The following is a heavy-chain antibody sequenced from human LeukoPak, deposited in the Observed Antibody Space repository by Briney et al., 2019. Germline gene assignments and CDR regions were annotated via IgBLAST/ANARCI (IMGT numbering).Heavy chain of an antibody. Sequence: AGEPLKISGKASGYSFTSYRISWVRQLPGRGLEWMGIIYPGDSDTSYSPSFQGQVTISADKSISTAYLQWSSLKASDTAMYYCARQDCSSTSCQYYFDYWGQGTLVSVSS. CDR3: ARQDCSSTSCQYYFDY. J-gene: IGHJ4*02. CDR1: GYSFTSYR. D-gene: IGHD2-2*01. V-gene: IGHV5-51*01. CDR2: IYPGDSDT.